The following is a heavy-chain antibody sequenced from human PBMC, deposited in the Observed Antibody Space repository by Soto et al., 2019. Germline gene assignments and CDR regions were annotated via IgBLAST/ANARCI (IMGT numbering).Heavy chain of an antibody. V-gene: IGHV4-39*01. CDR1: GGSISSSSYY. J-gene: IGHJ4*02. CDR3: ARHRGLRGYYDSGLLFDY. D-gene: IGHD3-22*01. CDR2: IYYSGST. Sequence: PSETLSLTCTVSGGSISSSSYYWGWIRQPPGKGLEWIGSIYYSGSTYYNPSLESRVTISVDTSKNQFSLKLSSVTAADTAVYYCARHRGLRGYYDSGLLFDYWGQGTLVTVSS.